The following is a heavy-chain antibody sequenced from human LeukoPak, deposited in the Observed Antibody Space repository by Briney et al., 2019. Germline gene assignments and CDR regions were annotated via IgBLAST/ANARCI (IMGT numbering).Heavy chain of an antibody. CDR2: MFYSGST. J-gene: IGHJ3*02. D-gene: IGHD6-19*01. V-gene: IGHV4-39*07. CDR3: ARVARSPGIAVAGHDAFDI. Sequence: SETLSLTCIVSGGSISTSSYYWGWIRQPPGKGLEWIGSMFYSGSTYYNPSLKSRVTISVDTSKNQFSLKLSSVTAADTAVYYCARVARSPGIAVAGHDAFDIWGQGTMVTVSS. CDR1: GGSISTSSYY.